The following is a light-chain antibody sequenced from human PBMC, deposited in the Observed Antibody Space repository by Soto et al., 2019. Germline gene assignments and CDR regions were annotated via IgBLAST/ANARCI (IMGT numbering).Light chain of an antibody. CDR2: DVN. J-gene: IGLJ1*01. CDR3: VSFAGGTYV. V-gene: IGLV2-8*01. Sequence: QSVLAQPPSASGSPGQSVTISCTGTSSDVGGYIFVSWYQQHPGKVPKLIIYDVNKRPSGVPDRFSGSKYGNTASLTVSGLQAEDEGVYYCVSFAGGTYVFGNGTKVTVL. CDR1: SSDVGGYIF.